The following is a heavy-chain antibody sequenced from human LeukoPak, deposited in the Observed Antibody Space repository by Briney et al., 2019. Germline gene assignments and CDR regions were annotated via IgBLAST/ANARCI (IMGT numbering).Heavy chain of an antibody. CDR3: ARGTHWVKDDSSGWFEDY. V-gene: IGHV3-30*03. Sequence: GRFLRLSCAASGFTFSSYAMHWVRQAPGKGLEWVAIISYDASNKYYADSVKGRFTIPRDNSKNTLYLQMNSLRPEDTAVYYCARGTHWVKDDSSGWFEDYWGQGTLVTVSS. D-gene: IGHD6-19*01. CDR1: GFTFSSYA. CDR2: ISYDASNK. J-gene: IGHJ4*02.